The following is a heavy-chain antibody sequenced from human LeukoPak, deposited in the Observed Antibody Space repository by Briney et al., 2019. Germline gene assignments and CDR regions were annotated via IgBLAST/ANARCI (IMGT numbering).Heavy chain of an antibody. D-gene: IGHD3-10*01. Sequence: GGSLRLSCTASGFTFSRHAMSWVRQAPGKGLEWVSAISENGGSTYNADSVKGRFTISRDNSKNTLYLQMNSLRAQDTAVYYCAKEAQAPRGFDYWGQGTLVTVSS. J-gene: IGHJ4*02. CDR3: AKEAQAPRGFDY. CDR2: ISENGGST. V-gene: IGHV3-23*01. CDR1: GFTFSRHA.